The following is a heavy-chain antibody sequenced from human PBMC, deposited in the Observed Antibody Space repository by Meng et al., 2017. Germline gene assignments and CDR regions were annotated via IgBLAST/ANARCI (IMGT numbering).Heavy chain of an antibody. D-gene: IGHD3-22*01. CDR3: ARTTYYYDSSGPWVFDY. V-gene: IGHV3-64*01. J-gene: IGHJ4*02. Sequence: GGFLRLSCAASGFTFSSYAVHWVRQAPGKGLEYVSAISSNGGSTYYANSVKGRFTISRDNSKNTLYLQMGSLRAEDMAVYYCARTTYYYDSSGPWVFDYWGQGTLVTVSS. CDR1: GFTFSSYA. CDR2: ISSNGGST.